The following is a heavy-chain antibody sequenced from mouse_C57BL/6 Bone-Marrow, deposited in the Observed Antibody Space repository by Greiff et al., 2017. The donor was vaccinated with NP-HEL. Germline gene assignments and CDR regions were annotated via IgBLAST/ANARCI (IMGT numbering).Heavy chain of an antibody. D-gene: IGHD1-1*01. CDR3: ARHYYGIYYAMDY. CDR1: GFTFSDYY. Sequence: EVQLQESGGGLVQPGGSLKLSCAASGFTFSDYYMYWVRQTPEKRLEWVAYISNGGGSTYYSDTVKGRFTISRDNAKNTLYLQMSRLKSEDTAMYYCARHYYGIYYAMDYWGQGTSVTVSS. CDR2: ISNGGGST. V-gene: IGHV5-12*01. J-gene: IGHJ4*01.